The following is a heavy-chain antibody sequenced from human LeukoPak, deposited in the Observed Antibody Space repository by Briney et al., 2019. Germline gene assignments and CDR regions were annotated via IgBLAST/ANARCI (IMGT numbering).Heavy chain of an antibody. CDR2: FISATSTYL. V-gene: IGHV3-21*06. Sequence: GGSLRLSCAASGFTFNFYSMSWVRQASGKGLEWISSFISATSTYLYYADSVKGRFTISRDNTSNSLFLQLNSLTVEDTAVYFCAREGLRSRTTIFGVVPDAFDLWGQGTMVTVSS. CDR1: GFTFNFYS. J-gene: IGHJ3*01. CDR3: AREGLRSRTTIFGVVPDAFDL. D-gene: IGHD3-3*01.